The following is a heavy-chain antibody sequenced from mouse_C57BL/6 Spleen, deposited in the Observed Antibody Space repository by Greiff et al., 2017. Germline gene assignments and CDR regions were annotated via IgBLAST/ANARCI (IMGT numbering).Heavy chain of an antibody. CDR3: ARSGDPAYFDY. CDR2: IHPNSGST. Sequence: QVRLQQPGAELVKPGASVKLSCKASGYTFTSYWMHWVKQRPGQGLEWIGMIHPNSGSTNYNEKFKSKATLTVDKSSSTAYMQFSSLTSEDSAVYYCARSGDPAYFDYWGQGTTLTVSS. J-gene: IGHJ2*01. D-gene: IGHD3-1*01. CDR1: GYTFTSYW. V-gene: IGHV1-64*01.